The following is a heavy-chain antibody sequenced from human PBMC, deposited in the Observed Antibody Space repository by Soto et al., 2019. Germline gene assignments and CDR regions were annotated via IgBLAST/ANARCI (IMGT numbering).Heavy chain of an antibody. CDR2: IIPLFGTA. D-gene: IGHD6-19*01. CDR3: ARPKGSYSSGYYYFDY. CDR1: GGTFSTYA. J-gene: IGHJ4*02. V-gene: IGHV1-69*01. Sequence: QVQLVQCGAEVKQPGSSVKVSCKTSGGTFSTYAIYWVRQAPGQGLEWMGAIIPLFGTADYAQKFQGRVTITADESTSTASMELSSMRSEDTAVYYCARPKGSYSSGYYYFDYWGQGTLVTVSS.